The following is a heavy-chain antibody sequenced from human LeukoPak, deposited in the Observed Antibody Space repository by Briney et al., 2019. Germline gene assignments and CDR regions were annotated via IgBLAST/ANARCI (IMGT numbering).Heavy chain of an antibody. CDR3: ARTNQISETAFDI. J-gene: IGHJ3*02. CDR2: ILSSGST. Sequence: SETLSLTRTVSGGSINNYYWSWIRQPPGKGLEWIGYILSSGSTNYNPSVKSRVTISVDTSKNQFSLRLSSVTAADTAVYFCARTNQISETAFDIWGQGTMVIVSS. CDR1: GGSINNYY. V-gene: IGHV4-59*01. D-gene: IGHD1-14*01.